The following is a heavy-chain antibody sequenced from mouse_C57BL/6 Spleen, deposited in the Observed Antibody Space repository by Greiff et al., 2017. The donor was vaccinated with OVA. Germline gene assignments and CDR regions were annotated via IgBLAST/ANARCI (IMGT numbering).Heavy chain of an antibody. Sequence: VQLQQSGPELVKPGASVKMSCKASGYTFTDYNMHWVKQSHGKSLEWIGYINPNNGGTSYNQKFKGKATLTVNKSSSTAYMELRSLTSEDSAVYYCAMGGNYHYFDYWGQGTTLTVSS. CDR2: INPNNGGT. V-gene: IGHV1-22*01. D-gene: IGHD2-1*01. J-gene: IGHJ2*01. CDR1: GYTFTDYN. CDR3: AMGGNYHYFDY.